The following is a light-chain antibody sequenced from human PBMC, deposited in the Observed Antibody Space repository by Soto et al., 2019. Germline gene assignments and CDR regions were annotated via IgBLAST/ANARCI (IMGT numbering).Light chain of an antibody. Sequence: EIVLTQSPGTLSLSPGERATLSCRASQSVSSSYLAWYQQKPGQAPRLIIYDASSRATDIPDRFSGSGSGTDFTLTISRLEPEDFAVYYCQQYGSSLYTFGQRTNLEIQ. J-gene: IGKJ2*01. CDR2: DAS. CDR3: QQYGSSLYT. CDR1: QSVSSSY. V-gene: IGKV3-20*01.